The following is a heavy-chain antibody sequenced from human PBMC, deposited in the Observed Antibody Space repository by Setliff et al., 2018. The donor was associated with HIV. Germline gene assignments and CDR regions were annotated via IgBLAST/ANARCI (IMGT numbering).Heavy chain of an antibody. J-gene: IGHJ5*02. D-gene: IGHD3-22*01. CDR3: ATAGGRVVVGAPTMIDTPNPLQPLP. CDR2: INPNSGGT. V-gene: IGHV1-2*02. Sequence: ASVKVSCKTSGYTFDAKYIHWARQAPGQGLEWMGWINPNSGGTNYARKFQGRVTMTRDTSISTAYMELNSLRSNDTAVYYWATAGGRVVVGAPTMIDTPNPLQPLPWG. CDR1: GYTFDAKY.